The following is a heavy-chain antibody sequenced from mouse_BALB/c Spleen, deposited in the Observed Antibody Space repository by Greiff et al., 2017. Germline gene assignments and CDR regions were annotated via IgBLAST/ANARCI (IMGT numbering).Heavy chain of an antibody. CDR2: ISNGGGST. CDR1: GFTFSSYT. V-gene: IGHV5-12-2*01. CDR3: ARQSSGPYYYAMDY. D-gene: IGHD3-1*01. Sequence: DVKLVESGGGLVQPGGSLKLSCAASGFTFSSYTMSWVRQTPEKRLEWVAYISNGGGSTYYPDTVKGRFTISRDNAKNTLYLQMSSLKSEDTAMYYCARQSSGPYYYAMDYWGQGTSVTVSS. J-gene: IGHJ4*01.